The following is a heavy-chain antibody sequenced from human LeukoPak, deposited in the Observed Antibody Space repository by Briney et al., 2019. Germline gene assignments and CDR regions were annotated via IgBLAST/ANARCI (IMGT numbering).Heavy chain of an antibody. CDR1: GYTFTGYY. CDR2: INPNSGDT. J-gene: IGHJ3*02. V-gene: IGHV1-2*02. Sequence: ASVKVSCKASGYTFTGYYVGWVRQAPGQGLEWMGWINPNSGDTHYAQKFQGRVTMTRDTTINTAYMELSSLRSDDTAVYYCAREASAFDIWGQGTMVTVSS. CDR3: AREASAFDI.